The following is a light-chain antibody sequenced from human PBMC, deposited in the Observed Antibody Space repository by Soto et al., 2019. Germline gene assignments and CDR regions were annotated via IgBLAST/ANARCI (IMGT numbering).Light chain of an antibody. Sequence: DIHMTQSPSSLSASVGERATITCRASQSISNYLNWYQQKPGKAPNLLIYIASNLHSGVPSRFSGSGSGTDFTLTISSLQPEDFATYYCQQSYSTPYTFGQGTKVDIK. V-gene: IGKV1-39*01. CDR3: QQSYSTPYT. CDR1: QSISNY. CDR2: IAS. J-gene: IGKJ2*01.